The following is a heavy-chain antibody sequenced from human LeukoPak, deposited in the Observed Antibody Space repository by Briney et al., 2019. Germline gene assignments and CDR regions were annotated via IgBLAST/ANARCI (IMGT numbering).Heavy chain of an antibody. CDR3: AKAAYCTSTSCHFSGYAQRPLDS. CDR1: GFTFNTYG. V-gene: IGHV3-30*18. D-gene: IGHD2-2*01. J-gene: IGHJ4*02. Sequence: GGSLRLSCVASGFTFNTYGIHWVRQAPGKGLEWVAGISSDGNNKDCSDSVKGRFTISRDNSKNTLYLQMNSLRAEDTAVYYCAKAAYCTSTSCHFSGYAQRPLDSWGQGTLVTVSS. CDR2: ISSDGNNK.